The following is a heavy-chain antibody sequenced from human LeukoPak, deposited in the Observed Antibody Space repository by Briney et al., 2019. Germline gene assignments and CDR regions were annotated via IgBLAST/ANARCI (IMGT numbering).Heavy chain of an antibody. CDR2: IHYTGST. Sequence: PSETLSLTCSASGGSINSYHWSWIRQPPGKGLEWIGYIHYTGSTNYNPSLKSRVTISLDTSKSQFSLKVNSVTAADTAVYYCARHDFGATRDYWGQGTLVTVSS. D-gene: IGHD3/OR15-3a*01. J-gene: IGHJ4*02. CDR3: ARHDFGATRDY. V-gene: IGHV4-59*01. CDR1: GGSINSYH.